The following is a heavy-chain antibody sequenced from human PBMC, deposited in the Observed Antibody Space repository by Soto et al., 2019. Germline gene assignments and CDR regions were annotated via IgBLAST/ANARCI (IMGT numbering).Heavy chain of an antibody. CDR1: GFTFSDHY. D-gene: IGHD3-22*01. J-gene: IGHJ3*02. Sequence: PGGSLRLSCAASGFTFSDHYMDWVRQAPGKGLEWVGRTRNKANSYTTEYAASVKGRFTISRDDSKTSLYLQMNSLKTEDTAVYYCASANYYDSSGYYYGPGGWAFDIWGQGTMVTVSS. CDR3: ASANYYDSSGYYYGPGGWAFDI. CDR2: TRNKANSYTT. V-gene: IGHV3-72*01.